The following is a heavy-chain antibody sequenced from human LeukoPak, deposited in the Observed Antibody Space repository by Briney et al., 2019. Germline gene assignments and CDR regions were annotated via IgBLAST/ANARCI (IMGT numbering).Heavy chain of an antibody. Sequence: GRSLRLSCAASGFTFSSYAMHWVRQAPGKGLEWVAVISYDGSNKYYADSVKGRFTISRDNSKNTLYLQMNSLRAEDTAVYYCAKDFFVTVVVPAATTYYFDYWGQGTLVTVSS. CDR1: GFTFSSYA. J-gene: IGHJ4*02. V-gene: IGHV3-30-3*01. CDR3: AKDFFVTVVVPAATTYYFDY. CDR2: ISYDGSNK. D-gene: IGHD2-2*01.